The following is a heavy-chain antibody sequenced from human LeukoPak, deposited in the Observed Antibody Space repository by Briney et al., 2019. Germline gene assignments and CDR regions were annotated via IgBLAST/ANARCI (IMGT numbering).Heavy chain of an antibody. D-gene: IGHD3-9*01. V-gene: IGHV1-2*02. CDR2: INPNSGGT. CDR1: GYTFTGYY. Sequence: GASVKVSCKASGYTFTGYYMHWVRQAPGQRLEWMGWINPNSGGTNYAQKIQGRVTMTRDTSISTAYMELSRLRSDDTAVYYCARGGVLRYFDWLLYISTAFDYWGQGTLVTVSS. J-gene: IGHJ4*02. CDR3: ARGGVLRYFDWLLYISTAFDY.